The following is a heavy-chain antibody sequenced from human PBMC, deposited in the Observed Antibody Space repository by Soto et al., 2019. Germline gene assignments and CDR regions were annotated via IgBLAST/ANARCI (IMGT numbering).Heavy chain of an antibody. J-gene: IGHJ4*02. CDR2: IYYRGNA. CDR1: DDSINSDKYY. D-gene: IGHD3-9*01. Sequence: QLQLQESGPGLVKPSETLSLTCSVSDDSINSDKYYWGWIRQPPGKGLEWIGGIYYRGNAYYNPSLQTRVTISVDKSKIQFPLKLNSVTPANSAVYFCAKLEGLATISYYFDFWGPGALVTVSS. V-gene: IGHV4-39*01. CDR3: AKLEGLATISYYFDF.